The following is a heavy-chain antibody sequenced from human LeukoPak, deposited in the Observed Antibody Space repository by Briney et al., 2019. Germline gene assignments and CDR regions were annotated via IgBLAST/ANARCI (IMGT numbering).Heavy chain of an antibody. V-gene: IGHV1-18*01. CDR3: ARDYIAAPTDY. J-gene: IGHJ4*02. D-gene: IGHD6-6*01. Sequence: ASVKVSCKASGGTFSSYAISWVRQAAGQGLEWMGWISAYNGNTNYAQKLQGRVTMTTDTSTSTAYMELRSLRSDDTAVYYCARDYIAAPTDYWGQGTLVTVSS. CDR1: GGTFSSYA. CDR2: ISAYNGNT.